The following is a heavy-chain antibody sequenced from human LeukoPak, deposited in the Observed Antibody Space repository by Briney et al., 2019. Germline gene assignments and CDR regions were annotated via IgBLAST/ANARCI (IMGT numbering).Heavy chain of an antibody. D-gene: IGHD3-10*01. J-gene: IGHJ4*02. CDR3: ARDRSESLTPSDY. Sequence: GGSLRLSCVASGFTFSNYWMTWVRQAPGKGLEWVANIKQDGSEKSYVGSVKGRFTISRDNAKNSLYLQMNRLRAEDTAIYYCARDRSESLTPSDYWGQGTLVTVSS. CDR2: IKQDGSEK. V-gene: IGHV3-7*01. CDR1: GFTFSNYW.